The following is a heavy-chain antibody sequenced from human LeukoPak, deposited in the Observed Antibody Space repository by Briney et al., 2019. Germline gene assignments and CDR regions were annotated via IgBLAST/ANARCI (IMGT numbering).Heavy chain of an antibody. J-gene: IGHJ5*02. CDR1: GWSFNDHY. CDR2: INARGDT. D-gene: IGHD2-2*01. CDR3: ARGQVPAARGYNWFDP. Sequence: SETLSLTCAVYGWSFNDHYWNWIRQPPGKGLEWIGEINARGDTNFNPSLKSRATISVDSSKNQFSLTLRSMIAADTAVYYCARGQVPAARGYNWFDPWGQGTLVTVSS. V-gene: IGHV4-34*01.